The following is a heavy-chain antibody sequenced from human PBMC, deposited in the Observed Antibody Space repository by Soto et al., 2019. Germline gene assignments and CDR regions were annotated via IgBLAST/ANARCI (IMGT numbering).Heavy chain of an antibody. Sequence: EVPLVESGGGLVQPGESLRLSCAASGFTFNTYWMHWVRQAPGKGLVWVSRINTDETSTTYADSVRGRFTISRDNAKNTLYLQMNSLRDDDTAFYYCVRDRGYSGYDNWGQGTLVTVSS. V-gene: IGHV3-74*01. J-gene: IGHJ4*02. D-gene: IGHD5-12*01. CDR3: VRDRGYSGYDN. CDR1: GFTFNTYW. CDR2: INTDETST.